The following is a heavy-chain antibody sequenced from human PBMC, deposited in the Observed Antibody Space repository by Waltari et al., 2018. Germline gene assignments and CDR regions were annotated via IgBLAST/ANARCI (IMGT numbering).Heavy chain of an antibody. Sequence: QVQMVQSGPEVKKPGASVKVSCKYSGYTFSNYGISWVRLAPGQGLEWMGWISGNKGNTRYATKVQGRVTVTTETSTGTTYMELRSLRSDDTAVYYCARTYYYDSRDFDHGGQGTLVTVSS. CDR1: GYTFSNYG. V-gene: IGHV1-18*04. J-gene: IGHJ4*02. D-gene: IGHD3-22*01. CDR2: ISGNKGNT. CDR3: ARTYYYDSRDFDH.